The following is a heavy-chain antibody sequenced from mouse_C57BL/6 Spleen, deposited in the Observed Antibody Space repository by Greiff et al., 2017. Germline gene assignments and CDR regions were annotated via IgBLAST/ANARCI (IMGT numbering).Heavy chain of an antibody. CDR1: GYTFTDYN. CDR3: ERCYGSSFTLFAY. CDR2: INPNNGGT. J-gene: IGHJ3*01. V-gene: IGHV1-18*01. D-gene: IGHD1-1*01. Sequence: EVQLVESGPELVKPGASVKISCKASGYTFTDYNMDWVKQSHGKSLEWIGEINPNNGGTIYNQKFKGKATLTVDKSSSTAYMELRSLTTEDTAVYYCERCYGSSFTLFAYGGQGTLVTVSA.